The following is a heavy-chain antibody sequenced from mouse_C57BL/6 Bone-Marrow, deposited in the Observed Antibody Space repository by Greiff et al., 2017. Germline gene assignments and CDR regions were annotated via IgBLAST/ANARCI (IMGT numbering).Heavy chain of an antibody. CDR3: ARGDYDYDGFAY. Sequence: QVQLQQPGAELVKPGASVKMSCKASGYTFTSYWITWVKQRPGQGLEWIGDIYPGCGSTNYNEKFKSKATLTVDTSSSTAYMQLSSLTSEDSAVYYCARGDYDYDGFAYWGQGTLVTVSA. D-gene: IGHD2-4*01. V-gene: IGHV1-55*01. CDR2: IYPGCGST. J-gene: IGHJ3*01. CDR1: GYTFTSYW.